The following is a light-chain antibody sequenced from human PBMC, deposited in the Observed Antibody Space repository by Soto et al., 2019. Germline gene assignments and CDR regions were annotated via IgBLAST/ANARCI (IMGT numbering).Light chain of an antibody. CDR3: SSYTSSSTLYV. J-gene: IGLJ1*01. CDR2: DVS. V-gene: IGLV2-14*01. Sequence: QSALTQPASVSGSPGQSITISCTGTSSDVGGYNYVSWYQQQPGKAPKLMIYDVSNRPSGVSNRFSGYKSGNTASLTISGLQAEDEADYYCSSYTSSSTLYVFGTGTKLTVL. CDR1: SSDVGGYNY.